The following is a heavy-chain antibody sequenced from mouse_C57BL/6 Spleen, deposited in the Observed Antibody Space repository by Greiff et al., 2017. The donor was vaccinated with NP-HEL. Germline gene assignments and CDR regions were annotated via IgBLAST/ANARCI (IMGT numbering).Heavy chain of an antibody. CDR3: ASIYYGNYGFAY. Sequence: QVQLQQPGAELVKPGASVKMSCKASGYTFTSYWITWVKQRPGQGLEWIGDLYPGSGSTNYNEKFKSKATLTVDTSSSTAYMQLSSLTSEDSAVYYCASIYYGNYGFAYWGQGTLVTVSA. CDR2: LYPGSGST. J-gene: IGHJ3*01. CDR1: GYTFTSYW. D-gene: IGHD2-1*01. V-gene: IGHV1-55*01.